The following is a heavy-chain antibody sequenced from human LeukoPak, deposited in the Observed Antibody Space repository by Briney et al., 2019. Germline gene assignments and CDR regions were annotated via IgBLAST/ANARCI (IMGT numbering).Heavy chain of an antibody. CDR3: ARHADSSGYSPFDY. V-gene: IGHV4-39*01. CDR2: IYYSGST. CDR1: GGSISSSSYY. Sequence: SETLSLTCTVSGGSISSSSYYWGWTRQPPGKGLEWIGSIYYSGSTYYNPSLKSRVTISVDTSKNQFSLKLSSATAADTAVYYCARHADSSGYSPFDYWGQGTLVTVSS. J-gene: IGHJ4*02. D-gene: IGHD3-22*01.